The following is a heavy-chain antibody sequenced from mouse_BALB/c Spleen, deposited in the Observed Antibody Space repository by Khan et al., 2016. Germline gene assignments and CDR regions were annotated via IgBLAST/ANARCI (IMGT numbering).Heavy chain of an antibody. CDR2: INPGSGGT. CDR1: GYAFTNCL. V-gene: IGHV1-54*03. Sequence: QIQLVQSGAELVRPGTSVKVSCKASGYAFTNCLIEWVKQRPGQGLEWIGVINPGSGGTNYNERFKGKATLTADNSSSTAYMQLSSLTSDDSAVSFCASQYGSSYVGFAYWGQGTLVTVSA. CDR3: ASQYGSSYVGFAY. D-gene: IGHD1-1*01. J-gene: IGHJ3*01.